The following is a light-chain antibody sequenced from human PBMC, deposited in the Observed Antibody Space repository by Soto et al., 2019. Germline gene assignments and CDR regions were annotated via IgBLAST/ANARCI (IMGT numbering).Light chain of an antibody. CDR2: GAS. CDR1: QSIRYY. CDR3: QHHNSYSQT. V-gene: IGKV1-5*01. J-gene: IGKJ1*01. Sequence: DIQLTQSPPTLSASVGDRVTITCRASQSIRYYLDWYQQMPGKAPKLLIYGASSLQSGVPSRFSGSGSGTEFTLTLSSLQPDDFATYFCQHHNSYSQTFGQGTKVEIK.